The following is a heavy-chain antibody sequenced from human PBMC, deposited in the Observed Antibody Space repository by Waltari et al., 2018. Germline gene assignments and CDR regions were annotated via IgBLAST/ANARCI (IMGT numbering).Heavy chain of an antibody. D-gene: IGHD3-3*01. CDR2: ISYDGSNK. CDR1: GFTFSSYG. J-gene: IGHJ3*02. CDR3: AKDNRRRSITIFGGWAFDI. V-gene: IGHV3-30*18. Sequence: QVQLVESGGGVVQPGRSLRLSCAASGFTFSSYGMHWVRQAPGKGLEWVAVISYDGSNKYYADSVKGRFTISRDNSKNTLYLQMNSLRAEDTAVYYCAKDNRRRSITIFGGWAFDIWGQGTMVTVSS.